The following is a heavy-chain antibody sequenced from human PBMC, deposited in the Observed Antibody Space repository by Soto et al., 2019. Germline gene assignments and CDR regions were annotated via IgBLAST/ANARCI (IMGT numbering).Heavy chain of an antibody. CDR1: GYTFTSYA. V-gene: IGHV1-3*01. CDR2: INAGNGNT. CDR3: ASRRIQLEPYGMDV. Sequence: GASVKVSCKASGYTFTSYAIHWVRQATGQRLEWMGWINAGNGNTKYSQKFQGRVTITRDTSASTAYMDLSSLRSEDTAVYYCASRRIQLEPYGMDVWGQGTTVTVSS. D-gene: IGHD1-1*01. J-gene: IGHJ6*02.